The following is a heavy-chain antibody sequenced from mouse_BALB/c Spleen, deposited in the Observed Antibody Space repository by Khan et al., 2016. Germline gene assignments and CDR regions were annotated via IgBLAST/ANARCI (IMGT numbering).Heavy chain of an antibody. CDR3: TRYGSSFPYYFDY. Sequence: LVKTGASVKISCKASGYSFTGYYMHWVKQSHGKSLEWIGYISCYNGATSYNQKFKGKATFTVDTSSSTAYMQFNSLTTDDSAFYYCTRYGSSFPYYFDYWGQGTTLTVSS. J-gene: IGHJ2*01. CDR2: ISCYNGAT. V-gene: IGHV1S34*01. CDR1: GYSFTGYY. D-gene: IGHD1-1*01.